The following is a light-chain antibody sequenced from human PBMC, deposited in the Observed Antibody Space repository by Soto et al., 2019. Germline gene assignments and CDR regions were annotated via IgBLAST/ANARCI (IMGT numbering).Light chain of an antibody. J-gene: IGKJ2*01. CDR2: GAS. CDR1: QSVSRSY. V-gene: IGKV3-20*01. CDR3: QQYDSSPYT. Sequence: EIVLTQSPGTLSLSPGERATLSCRASQSVSRSYLAWYQQKPGQAPRLLIYGASSRATGIPDRFSGSGSGTDFTLTISRLEPEDFAAYYCQQYDSSPYTFGQGTKLEIK.